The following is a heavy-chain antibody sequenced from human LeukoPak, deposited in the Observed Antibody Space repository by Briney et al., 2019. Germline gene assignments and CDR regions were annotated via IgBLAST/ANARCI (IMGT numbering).Heavy chain of an antibody. CDR2: IKQDGSEK. Sequence: GGSLRLSCAASGFTFSSYWMSWVRQAPGKGLEWVANIKQDGSEKYYVDSVKGRFTISRDNAKNSLCLQMNSLRAEDTAVYYCARENLLWFGEGTDAFDIWGQGTMVTVSS. V-gene: IGHV3-7*01. J-gene: IGHJ3*02. CDR3: ARENLLWFGEGTDAFDI. D-gene: IGHD3-10*01. CDR1: GFTFSSYW.